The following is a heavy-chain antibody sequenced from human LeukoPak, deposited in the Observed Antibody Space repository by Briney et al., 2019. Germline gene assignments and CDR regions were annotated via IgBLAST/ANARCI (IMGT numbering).Heavy chain of an antibody. J-gene: IGHJ3*02. V-gene: IGHV3-11*04. CDR3: ARAPHSPSALLGAFDI. D-gene: IGHD2-21*01. CDR1: GFTFSDYY. Sequence: GGSLRLSCAASGFTFSDYYMSWIRQAPGKGLEWFSYIGTRGSTIYYADSVKGRFTISRDNAKKSLYLQMNSLRAEDTAVYSCARAPHSPSALLGAFDIWGQGTMVTVSS. CDR2: IGTRGSTI.